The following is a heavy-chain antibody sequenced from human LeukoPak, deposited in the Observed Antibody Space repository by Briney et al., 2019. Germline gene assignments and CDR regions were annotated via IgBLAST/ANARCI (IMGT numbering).Heavy chain of an antibody. Sequence: ASVKVSCKASGGTFSSYAISWVRQAPGQGLEWMGGIIPIFGTANYAQKFQGRVTITADKSTSTAYMELSSLRSEDTAVYYCAKSTPMDWYFDLWGRGTLVTVSS. V-gene: IGHV1-69*06. CDR2: IIPIFGTA. CDR3: AKSTPMDWYFDL. CDR1: GGTFSSYA. D-gene: IGHD2-15*01. J-gene: IGHJ2*01.